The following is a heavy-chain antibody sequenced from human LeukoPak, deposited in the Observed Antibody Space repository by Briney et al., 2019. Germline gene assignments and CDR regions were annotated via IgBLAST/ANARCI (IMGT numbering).Heavy chain of an antibody. D-gene: IGHD5-24*01. V-gene: IGHV3-7*05. CDR3: ARDTGYNTFDY. CDR2: IKEDGSDE. CDR1: GFTFSSYW. Sequence: GGSLRLSCATSGFTFSSYWMSWVRQALGKGLEWVANIKEDGSDEYYVDSVKGRFTISRDNAKNSLYLQMNSLRAEDTAVYYCARDTGYNTFDYWGQGTLVTVSS. J-gene: IGHJ4*02.